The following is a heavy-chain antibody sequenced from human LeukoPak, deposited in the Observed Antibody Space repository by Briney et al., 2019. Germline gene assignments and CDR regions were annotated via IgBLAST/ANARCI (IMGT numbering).Heavy chain of an antibody. Sequence: GGSLRLSCAASGFTFSSYAMHWVRQAPGKGLEGVAVISYDGSNKYYADSVKGRFTISRDNSKNTLYLQMNSLRAEDTAVYYCAREGYCSSTSCQIDAFDIRGQGTMVTVSS. CDR1: GFTFSSYA. V-gene: IGHV3-30*04. CDR3: AREGYCSSTSCQIDAFDI. J-gene: IGHJ3*02. CDR2: ISYDGSNK. D-gene: IGHD2-2*01.